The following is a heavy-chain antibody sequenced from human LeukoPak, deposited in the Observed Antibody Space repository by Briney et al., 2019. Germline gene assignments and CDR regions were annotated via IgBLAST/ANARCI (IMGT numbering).Heavy chain of an antibody. CDR1: GFTLSNYA. CDR2: ITGSGALT. Sequence: GGSLRLSCAASGFTLSNYAMTWVRQAPGKGLEWVSSITGSGALTYYADSVKGRFTISKDNAMDTLFLQMNSLRADDTAVYYCAKASGSYSNYFDYWGQGTLVTVSS. V-gene: IGHV3-23*01. CDR3: AKASGSYSNYFDY. D-gene: IGHD3-10*01. J-gene: IGHJ4*02.